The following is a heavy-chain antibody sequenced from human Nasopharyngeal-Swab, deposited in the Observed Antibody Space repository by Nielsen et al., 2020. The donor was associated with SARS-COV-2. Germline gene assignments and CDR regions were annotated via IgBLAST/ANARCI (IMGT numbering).Heavy chain of an antibody. J-gene: IGHJ6*02. CDR3: ARHLFPRGDYYGMDV. D-gene: IGHD2-15*01. CDR2: IYPGDSDT. Sequence: GRSLRLSCKGSGSSFTAYWIGGARQMPGKGLEWMGIIYPGDSDTRYSPSFQGQVTISADKSISTAYLQWSSLKASDTAIYYCARHLFPRGDYYGMDVWGQGTTVTVSS. CDR1: GSSFTAYW. V-gene: IGHV5-51*01.